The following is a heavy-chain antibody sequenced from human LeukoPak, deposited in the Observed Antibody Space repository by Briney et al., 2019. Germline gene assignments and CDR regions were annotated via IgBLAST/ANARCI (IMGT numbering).Heavy chain of an antibody. V-gene: IGHV3-9*01. CDR3: AKGDYYYGMDV. CDR2: ISWNSGSI. CDR1: GFTFDDYA. Sequence: PGRSLRLSCAASGFTFDDYAMHWVRQAPGKGLEWVSGISWNSGSIGYADSVKGRFTISRDNAKNSLYLQMNSLRAEDTALYYCAKGDYYYGMDVWGQGTTVTVSS. J-gene: IGHJ6*02.